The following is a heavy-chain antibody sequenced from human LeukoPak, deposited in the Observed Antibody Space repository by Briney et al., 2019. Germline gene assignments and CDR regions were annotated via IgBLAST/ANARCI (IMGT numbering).Heavy chain of an antibody. D-gene: IGHD3-10*01. CDR3: ARDPTRFGEFNNWFDP. Sequence: ASVKVSCKASGYTFTSYYMHWVRQAPGQGLEWMGIINPSGGSTSYAQKFQGRVTMTRDTSTSTVYMELSRLRSDDTAVYYCARDPTRFGEFNNWFDPWGQGTLVTVSS. CDR2: INPSGGST. CDR1: GYTFTSYY. J-gene: IGHJ5*02. V-gene: IGHV1-46*01.